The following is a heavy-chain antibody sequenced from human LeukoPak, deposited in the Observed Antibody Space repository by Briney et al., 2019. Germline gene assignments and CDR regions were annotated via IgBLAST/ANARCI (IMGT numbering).Heavy chain of an antibody. CDR3: ARGLAVPRTRHFGY. CDR1: GFTFSDYW. CDR2: IKQDGSEK. J-gene: IGHJ4*02. Sequence: GGSLRLSCAASGFTFSDYWMSWVRQAPGKGLEWVANIKQDGSEKYYVDSVKDRFTISRDNAKNSLYLQMNSLRAEDTAVYYCARGLAVPRTRHFGYWGQGTLVTVSS. V-gene: IGHV3-7*01. D-gene: IGHD6-19*01.